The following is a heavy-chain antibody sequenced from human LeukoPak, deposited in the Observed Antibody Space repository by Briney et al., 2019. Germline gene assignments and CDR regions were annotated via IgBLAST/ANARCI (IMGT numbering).Heavy chain of an antibody. CDR3: ARSDYYDSSGYYTFDY. CDR1: GGSISSYH. Sequence: PSETLSLTCTVSGGSISSYHWSWIRQPPGKGLECIGYIYYSGSTNYNPSLKSRVTISVDTSKNQFSLKLSSVTAADTAVYYCARSDYYDSSGYYTFDYWGQGTLVTVSS. J-gene: IGHJ4*02. V-gene: IGHV4-59*01. CDR2: IYYSGST. D-gene: IGHD3-22*01.